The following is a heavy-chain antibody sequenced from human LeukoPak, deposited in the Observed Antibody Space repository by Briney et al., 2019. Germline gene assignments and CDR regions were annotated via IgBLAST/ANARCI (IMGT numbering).Heavy chain of an antibody. CDR1: GFSFSDYH. Sequence: GGSLRLSCEASGFSFSDYHMTWIRQAPGKGLEWISYMSSSGGTIYYADSVKGRFTISRDNAKNSLYLQMNSLRAEDTAVYYCARGRQNSGSYSDAFDIWGQGTMVTVSS. CDR2: MSSSGGTI. V-gene: IGHV3-11*04. D-gene: IGHD1-26*01. J-gene: IGHJ3*02. CDR3: ARGRQNSGSYSDAFDI.